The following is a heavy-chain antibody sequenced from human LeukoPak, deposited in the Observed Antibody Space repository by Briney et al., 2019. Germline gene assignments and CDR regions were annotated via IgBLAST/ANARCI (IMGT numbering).Heavy chain of an antibody. V-gene: IGHV3-21*01. Sequence: GGSLRLSCVASGFSFSTYNMNWVRQAPGKGLEWVSSISTDCIYIYYADSVQGRFTISRDNAKNSLYLQMNSLRDEDTAVYYCARDLILADSSGSSAHDYWGQGTLVTVSS. CDR3: ARDLILADSSGSSAHDY. D-gene: IGHD2-15*01. J-gene: IGHJ4*02. CDR1: GFSFSTYN. CDR2: ISTDCIYI.